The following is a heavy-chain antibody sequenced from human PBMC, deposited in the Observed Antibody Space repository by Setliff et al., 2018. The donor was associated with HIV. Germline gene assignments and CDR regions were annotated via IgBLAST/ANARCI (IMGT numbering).Heavy chain of an antibody. CDR2: ISGDSSSA. Sequence: GGSLRLSCGVAGINFENYAMAWVRQAPGKGLEWVSVISGDSSSAQSAASVRGRFTVFRDNSKKTIYLQMNSLRTDDTAMYYCAKRTTASGGPFDLWGPGTTVTVSS. J-gene: IGHJ3*01. V-gene: IGHV3-23*03. D-gene: IGHD5-12*01. CDR1: GINFENYA. CDR3: AKRTTASGGPFDL.